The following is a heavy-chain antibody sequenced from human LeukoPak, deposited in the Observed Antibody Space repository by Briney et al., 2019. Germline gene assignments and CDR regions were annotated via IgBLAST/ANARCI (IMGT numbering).Heavy chain of an antibody. V-gene: IGHV4-39*01. CDR2: IYYSGST. CDR1: GGSISSSSYY. D-gene: IGHD2-15*01. CDR3: ARQFNRYCSGGSCYSPDY. J-gene: IGHJ4*02. Sequence: SETLSLTCTVSGGSISSSSYYWGWIRQPPGKGLEWIGSIYYSGSTYHNPSLKSRVTISVDTSKNQFSLKLSSVTAADTAVYYCARQFNRYCSGGSCYSPDYWGQGTLVTVSS.